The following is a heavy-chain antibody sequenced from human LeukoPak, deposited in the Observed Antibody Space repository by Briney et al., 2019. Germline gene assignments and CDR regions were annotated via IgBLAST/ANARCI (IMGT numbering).Heavy chain of an antibody. V-gene: IGHV3-7*04. CDR3: ARDRPSGWYLQYYFNY. D-gene: IGHD6-19*01. CDR2: IKPDGSEK. J-gene: IGHJ4*02. Sequence: GGSLRLSCVVSGFTFSNYWMSWVRQVPGKGLEWVANIKPDGSEKNYVDSVKGRFTTSRDNAKNSLYLQMNSLRAEDTAVYYCARDRPSGWYLQYYFNYWGQGNLVTVSS. CDR1: GFTFSNYW.